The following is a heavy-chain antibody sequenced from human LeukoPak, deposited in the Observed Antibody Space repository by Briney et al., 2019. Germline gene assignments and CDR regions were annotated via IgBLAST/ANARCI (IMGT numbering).Heavy chain of an antibody. CDR2: ISYDGSNK. J-gene: IGHJ3*02. CDR3: VKVPRSGCCAFDI. CDR1: GFTFSSYW. D-gene: IGHD6-19*01. V-gene: IGHV3-30*18. Sequence: GGSLRLSCAASGFTFSSYWMYWVRQAPGKGLEWVAVISYDGSNKYYVDSVKGRFTISRDNSKNTLYLQVNSLRVEDTAVYYCVKVPRSGCCAFDIWGQGTMVTVSS.